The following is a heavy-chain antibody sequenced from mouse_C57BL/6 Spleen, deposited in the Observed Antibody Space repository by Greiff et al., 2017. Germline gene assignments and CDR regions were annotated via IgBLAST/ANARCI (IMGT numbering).Heavy chain of an antibody. J-gene: IGHJ4*01. V-gene: IGHV1-72*01. Sequence: QVQLQQPGAELVKPGASVKLSCKASGYTFTSYWMHWVKQRPGRGLEWIGRIDPNSGGTKYNEKFKSKATLTVDKPSSTAYIQLSSLTSEDSAVYYCARGYRQLSLTGAMDYWGQGTSVTVSS. CDR1: GYTFTSYW. D-gene: IGHD3-2*02. CDR3: ARGYRQLSLTGAMDY. CDR2: IDPNSGGT.